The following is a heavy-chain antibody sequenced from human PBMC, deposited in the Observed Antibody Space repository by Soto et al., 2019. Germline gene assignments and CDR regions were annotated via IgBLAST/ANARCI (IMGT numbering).Heavy chain of an antibody. CDR1: GYTFTSYD. CDR3: ASSYSGYGPYYYYYMDV. V-gene: IGHV1-8*01. CDR2: MNPNSGNT. Sequence: ASVKVSCKAYGYTFTSYDINCVRQANGQGLEWMGWMNPNSGNTGYAQKFQGRVTMTRNTSISTAYMELSSLRSEDTAVYYCASSYSGYGPYYYYYMDVRGKGTTVTVSS. J-gene: IGHJ6*03. D-gene: IGHD5-12*01.